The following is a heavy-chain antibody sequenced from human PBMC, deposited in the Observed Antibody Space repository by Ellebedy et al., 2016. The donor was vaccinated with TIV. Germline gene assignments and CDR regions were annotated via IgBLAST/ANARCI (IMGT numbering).Heavy chain of an antibody. CDR1: GFTFSSHW. Sequence: GESLKISCVASGFTFSSHWMSWVRQAPGKGLEWVSVIYSGGSTYYADSVKGRFTISRDDSKGTLYLQMNSLRAEDTAVYYCARLDAIIDVKSLDYWGQGTLVTVSS. CDR3: ARLDAIIDVKSLDY. D-gene: IGHD3-10*01. J-gene: IGHJ4*02. V-gene: IGHV3-66*01. CDR2: IYSGGST.